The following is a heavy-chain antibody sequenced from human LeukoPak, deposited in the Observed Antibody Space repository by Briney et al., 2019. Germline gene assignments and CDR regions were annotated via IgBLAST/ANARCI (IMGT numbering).Heavy chain of an antibody. CDR3: ASVSGSYYRPPRDY. CDR2: INHSGST. V-gene: IGHV4-34*01. CDR1: GGSFSGYY. Sequence: SETLSLTCAVYGGSFSGYYWSWIRQPPGKGLEWIGEINHSGSTNYNPSLKSRVTISVDTSKNQFSLKLSSVTAADTAVYYCASVSGSYYRPPRDYWGQGTPVTVSS. J-gene: IGHJ4*02. D-gene: IGHD3-10*01.